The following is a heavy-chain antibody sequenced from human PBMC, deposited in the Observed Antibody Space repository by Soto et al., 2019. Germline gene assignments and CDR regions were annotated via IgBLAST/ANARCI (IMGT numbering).Heavy chain of an antibody. Sequence: SETLPLTCDVFGGSFSGYIWTWIRQTPGKGLQWIGQINHSGSANYNPSLKSRVTISVHTSKSQFSLELSSVTAADTAVYYCARGLISGSHYSGGWYYFDSWGQGTQVPVSS. V-gene: IGHV4-34*01. J-gene: IGHJ4*02. CDR1: GGSFSGYI. CDR2: INHSGSA. CDR3: ARGLISGSHYSGGWYYFDS. D-gene: IGHD1-26*01.